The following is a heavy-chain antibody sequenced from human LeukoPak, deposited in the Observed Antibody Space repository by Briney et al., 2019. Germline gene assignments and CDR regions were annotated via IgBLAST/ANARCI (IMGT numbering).Heavy chain of an antibody. V-gene: IGHV4-34*01. J-gene: IGHJ4*02. Sequence: SETLSLTCAVYGGSSSGYYWSWIRQPPGKGLEWIGEINHSGSTNYNPSLKSRVTISVDTSKNQFSLKLSSVTAADTAVYYCAESYCSGGSCYGGDYWGQGTLVTVSS. CDR1: GGSSSGYY. D-gene: IGHD2-15*01. CDR3: AESYCSGGSCYGGDY. CDR2: INHSGST.